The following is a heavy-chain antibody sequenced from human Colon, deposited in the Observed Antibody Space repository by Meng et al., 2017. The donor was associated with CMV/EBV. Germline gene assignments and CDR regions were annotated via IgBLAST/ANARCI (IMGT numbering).Heavy chain of an antibody. V-gene: IGHV3-11*01. D-gene: IGHD4-11*01. CDR2: ISGNGDSK. Sequence: GESLKISCAAFDFRFSVYEMNWVRQAAGKGLEWIAHISGNGDSKYYAESVRGRFTISRDNSRNSLYLQMDRLTAEDTALYYCIKERLPGGCDYWGRGTLVTVSS. J-gene: IGHJ4*02. CDR1: DFRFSVYE. CDR3: IKERLPGGCDY.